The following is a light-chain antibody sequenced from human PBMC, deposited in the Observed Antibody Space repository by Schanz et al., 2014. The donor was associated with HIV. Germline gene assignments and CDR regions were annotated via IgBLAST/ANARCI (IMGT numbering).Light chain of an antibody. CDR2: DVI. V-gene: IGLV2-23*02. CDR3: CSYAGSSTFV. J-gene: IGLJ1*01. CDR1: SSDVGSYNL. Sequence: QSALTQPASVSGSPGQSITISCTGTSSDVGSYNLVSWFQQYPGKAPKLMIYDVINRPSGVSNRFSGSKSGNTASLTISGLQAEDEADYYCCSYAGSSTFVFGTGTKLTV.